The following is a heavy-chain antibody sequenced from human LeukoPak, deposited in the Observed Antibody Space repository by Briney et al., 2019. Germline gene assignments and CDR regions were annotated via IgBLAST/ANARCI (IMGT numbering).Heavy chain of an antibody. CDR2: ISYDGSNK. CDR3: AKDLRGWLDSCDY. CDR1: GFTFSSYG. V-gene: IGHV3-30*18. Sequence: PGRSLRLSCAASGFTFSSYGMHWVRQAPGKGLEWVAVISYDGSNKYYADSVKGRFTISRDNSKNTLYLQMNSLRAEDTAVYYCAKDLRGWLDSCDYWGQGTLVTVSS. D-gene: IGHD6-19*01. J-gene: IGHJ4*02.